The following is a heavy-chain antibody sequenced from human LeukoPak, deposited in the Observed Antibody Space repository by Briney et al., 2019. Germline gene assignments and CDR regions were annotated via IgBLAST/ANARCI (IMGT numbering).Heavy chain of an antibody. V-gene: IGHV3-30*02. D-gene: IGHD3-22*01. Sequence: PGGTLRLSCAASGFTFSDYGMSWVRQAPGKGLEWVAFIRYDGSNKYYADSVKGRFTISRDNSKNTLYLQMNSLRAEDTAVYYCAKDRYYYDSSGLDYWGQGTLVTVSS. CDR2: IRYDGSNK. CDR1: GFTFSDYG. CDR3: AKDRYYYDSSGLDY. J-gene: IGHJ4*02.